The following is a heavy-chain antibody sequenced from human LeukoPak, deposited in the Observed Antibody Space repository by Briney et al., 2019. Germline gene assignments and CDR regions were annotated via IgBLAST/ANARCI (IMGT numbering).Heavy chain of an antibody. CDR2: INYGGTT. CDR3: ARYAWLQFRSFDY. D-gene: IGHD5-24*01. J-gene: IGHJ4*02. V-gene: IGHV4-39*07. CDR1: GGSISTGSYY. Sequence: SETLSLTCSVSGGSISTGSYYWGWIRQPPGKGLEWIGSINYGGTTFYNPSLKSRVTVSVDSSKNQFSLRLSSVTAADTAVYYCARYAWLQFRSFDYWGQGTLVTVSS.